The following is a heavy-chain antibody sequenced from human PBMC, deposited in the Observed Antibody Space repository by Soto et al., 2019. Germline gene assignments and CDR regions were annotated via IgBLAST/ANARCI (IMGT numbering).Heavy chain of an antibody. CDR3: GRGRAHYFDNTWYADF. V-gene: IGHV1-3*01. J-gene: IGHJ4*02. CDR2: VNAASNYT. Sequence: QVHLEQSGADVKRPGASLKISCKTSGYTFRDHGIHWVRQAPGQGLEWLGWVNAASNYTQSSEQFQSRVSLFSVRSAATAYLEFRRLSSADTAVYFCGRGRAHYFDNTWYADFFGQGTQVTVSS. CDR1: GYTFRDHG. D-gene: IGHD2-8*01.